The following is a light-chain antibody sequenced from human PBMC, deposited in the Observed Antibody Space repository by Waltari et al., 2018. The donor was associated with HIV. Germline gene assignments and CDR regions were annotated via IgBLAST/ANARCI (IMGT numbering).Light chain of an antibody. V-gene: IGLV3-1*01. CDR3: QAWDSSTAFYV. CDR1: KLGDKY. J-gene: IGLJ1*01. Sequence: SYELTQPPSVSVSPGQTASITCSGDKLGDKYACWYQQKPDQSPVLVIYQDNKRPSGIPKRFAGANSGNTATLTISGTQAVDEADYYCQAWDSSTAFYVFGTGTKVTVL. CDR2: QDN.